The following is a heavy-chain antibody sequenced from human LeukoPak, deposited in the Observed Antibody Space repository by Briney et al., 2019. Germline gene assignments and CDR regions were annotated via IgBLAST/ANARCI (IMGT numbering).Heavy chain of an antibody. V-gene: IGHV3-21*04. Sequence: PGGSLRLSCAASGFTFSSYSMNWVRQAPGKGLEWVSSISSSSNYIYYADSVKGRFTISRDNAKNSLYLQMNSLRAEDTALYHCARASSAGDNDYWGQGTLVTVSS. D-gene: IGHD6-13*01. CDR1: GFTFSSYS. CDR2: ISSSSNYI. J-gene: IGHJ4*02. CDR3: ARASSAGDNDY.